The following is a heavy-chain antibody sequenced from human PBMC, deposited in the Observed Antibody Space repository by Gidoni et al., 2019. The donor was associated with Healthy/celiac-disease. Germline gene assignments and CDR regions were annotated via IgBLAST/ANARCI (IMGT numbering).Heavy chain of an antibody. Sequence: EVQLVESGGGLVQHGGSLQLSCAASGSPFRASAMHWVRQASGKGLEWVGRSRSKANSYATAYAASVKGRFTISRDDSKNTAYLQMNSLKTEDTAVYYCTRLGSDSSGPYYYYYMDVWGKGTTVTVSS. V-gene: IGHV3-73*02. CDR3: TRLGSDSSGPYYYYYMDV. J-gene: IGHJ6*03. D-gene: IGHD6-19*01. CDR1: GSPFRASA. CDR2: SRSKANSYAT.